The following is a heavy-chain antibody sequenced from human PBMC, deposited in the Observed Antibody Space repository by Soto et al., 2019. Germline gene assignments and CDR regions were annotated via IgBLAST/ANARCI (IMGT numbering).Heavy chain of an antibody. CDR3: TRSYGSGGLIY. D-gene: IGHD3-10*01. J-gene: IGHJ4*02. V-gene: IGHV3-73*01. CDR1: GCTFSGSA. CDR2: IRSKANSYAT. Sequence: GWLRRSGSASGCTFSGSAMHWVRQASGKGLEWVGLIRSKANSYATAYAASVKGRFTISRDDSKNTAYLQMNSLKTEDTAVYYCTRSYGSGGLIYWGQGTPVTVYS.